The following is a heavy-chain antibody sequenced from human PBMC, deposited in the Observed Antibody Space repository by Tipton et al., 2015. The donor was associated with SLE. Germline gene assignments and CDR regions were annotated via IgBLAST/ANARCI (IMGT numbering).Heavy chain of an antibody. V-gene: IGHV1-2*02. D-gene: IGHD4-17*01. CDR3: ARDRFRRDYGDYWYYFDY. J-gene: IGHJ4*02. Sequence: LVQSGAEVKKPGASVKVSCKASGYTFTGYYMHWVRQAPGQGLEWMGWINPNSGGTNYAQKFQGRVTMTRDTSISTAYMELSRLRSDDTAVYYCARDRFRRDYGDYWYYFDYWGQGTLVTVSS. CDR2: INPNSGGT. CDR1: GYTFTGYY.